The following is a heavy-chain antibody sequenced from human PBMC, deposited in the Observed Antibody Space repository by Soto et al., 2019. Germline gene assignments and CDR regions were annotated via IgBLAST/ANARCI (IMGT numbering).Heavy chain of an antibody. V-gene: IGHV3-73*01. Sequence: GGSLRLSCAASGFTFSGSAMHWVRQASGKGLEWVGRIRSKANSYATAYAASVKGRFTISRADSKNTAYLQMNSLKTEDPAVYYCTRSGFVQSSLYCFGMDVGGQGTSV. CDR2: IRSKANSYAT. J-gene: IGHJ6*02. CDR1: GFTFSGSA. D-gene: IGHD6-13*01. CDR3: TRSGFVQSSLYCFGMDV.